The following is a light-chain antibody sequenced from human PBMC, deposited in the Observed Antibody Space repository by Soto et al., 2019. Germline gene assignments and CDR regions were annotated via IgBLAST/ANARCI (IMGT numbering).Light chain of an antibody. J-gene: IGLJ1*01. Sequence: QSVLTQPASVSGSPGQSITISCTGTSSDIGHYDYVSWYQQHPGKAPKLMIYHVTYRPSGVSNRYSGSKSGYSASLTISGLQADDGADYYCCSLTTCHTYVFGSGTKLTVL. CDR1: SSDIGHYDY. CDR3: CSLTTCHTYV. V-gene: IGLV2-14*03. CDR2: HVT.